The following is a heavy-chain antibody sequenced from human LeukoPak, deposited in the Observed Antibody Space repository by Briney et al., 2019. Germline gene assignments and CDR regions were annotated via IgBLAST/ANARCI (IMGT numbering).Heavy chain of an antibody. CDR3: ASNEPAARYYYYYYMDV. V-gene: IGHV1-69*05. J-gene: IGHJ6*03. Sequence: SVKVSCKASGYTFTSYYMHWVRQAPGQGLEWMGRIIPIFGTANYAQKFQGRVTITTDESTSTAYMELSSLRSEDTAVYYCASNEPAARYYYYYYMDVWGKGTTVTVSS. D-gene: IGHD2-2*01. CDR2: IIPIFGTA. CDR1: GYTFTSYY.